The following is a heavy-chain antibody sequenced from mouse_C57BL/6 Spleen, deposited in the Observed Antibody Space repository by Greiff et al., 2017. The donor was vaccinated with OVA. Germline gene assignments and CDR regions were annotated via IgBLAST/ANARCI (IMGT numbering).Heavy chain of an antibody. CDR2: IRSKSNNYAT. V-gene: IGHV10-1*01. CDR1: GFSFNTYA. D-gene: IGHD2-4*01. CDR3: VREGDYGWFAY. Sequence: EVQVVESGGGLVQPKGSLKLSCAASGFSFNTYAMNWVRQAPGKGLEWVARIRSKSNNYATYYADSVKDRFTISRDDSESMLYLQMNNLKTEDTAMYYCVREGDYGWFAYWGQGTLVTVSA. J-gene: IGHJ3*01.